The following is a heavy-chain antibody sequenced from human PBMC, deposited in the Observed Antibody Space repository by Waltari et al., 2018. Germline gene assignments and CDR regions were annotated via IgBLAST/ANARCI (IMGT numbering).Heavy chain of an antibody. CDR2: IIPILGIA. V-gene: IGHV1-69*09. Sequence: QVQLVQSGAEVKKPGSSVKVSCKASGGTFSSYAISWVRQAPGQGLEWMGRIIPILGIANYAQKVQGRVTITADKSTSTAYMELSSLRSEDTAVYYCARPNPPARVGLDYWGQGTLVTVSS. CDR3: ARPNPPARVGLDY. J-gene: IGHJ4*02. D-gene: IGHD3-3*01. CDR1: GGTFSSYA.